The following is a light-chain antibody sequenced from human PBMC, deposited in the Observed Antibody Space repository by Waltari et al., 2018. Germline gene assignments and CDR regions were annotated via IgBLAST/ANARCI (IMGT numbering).Light chain of an antibody. V-gene: IGKV1-27*01. J-gene: IGKJ3*01. CDR1: QGIRNF. CDR2: DAS. Sequence: DIQMTQSPSSLSASVGDRVTITCRASQGIRNFLAWYQQKPGKTPKLLIYDASTLRSGVPSRFSGSGFGTDFTLTISGLQPEDVATYYCQSYNSAPFTFGPGTKVDVK. CDR3: QSYNSAPFT.